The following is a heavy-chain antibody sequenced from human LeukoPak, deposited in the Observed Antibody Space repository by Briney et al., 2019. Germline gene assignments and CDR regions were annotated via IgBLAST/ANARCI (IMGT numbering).Heavy chain of an antibody. CDR3: GTGYYEAFEK. D-gene: IGHD3-22*01. CDR1: GGSISSYY. J-gene: IGHJ4*02. Sequence: SETLSLTCAVSGGSISSYYWYWIRQPPRKRPEWRGWISDTGTAKYNPAFKSRVTISVDTSKNLFSLKLTSVTAADAAVYFCGTGYYEAFEKWGQGTLVSVSS. V-gene: IGHV4-59*01. CDR2: ISDTGTA.